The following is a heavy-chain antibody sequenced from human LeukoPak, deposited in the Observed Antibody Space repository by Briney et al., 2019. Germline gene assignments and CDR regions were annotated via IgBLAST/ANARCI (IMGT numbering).Heavy chain of an antibody. V-gene: IGHV3-21*01. Sequence: PGGSLRLSCAASGFTVSSNYMSWVRQAPGKGLEWVSSISSSSSYIYYADSVKGRFTISRDNAKNSLYLQMNSLRAEDTAVYYCARDYGAPLYSSGWVDYWGQGTLVTVSS. CDR2: ISSSSSYI. D-gene: IGHD6-19*01. CDR3: ARDYGAPLYSSGWVDY. J-gene: IGHJ4*02. CDR1: GFTVSSNY.